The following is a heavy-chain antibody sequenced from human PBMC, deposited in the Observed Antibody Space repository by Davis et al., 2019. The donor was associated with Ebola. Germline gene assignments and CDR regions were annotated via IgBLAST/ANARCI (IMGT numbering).Heavy chain of an antibody. J-gene: IGHJ6*02. V-gene: IGHV3-21*01. CDR1: GFTFSSYS. CDR2: ISSSSSYI. Sequence: PGGSLRLSCAASGFTFSSYSMNWVRQAPGKGLEWVSSISSSSSYIYYADSVKGRFTISRDNAKNSLYLQMNSLRAEDTAVYYCARDGWIQLWTHYGMDVWGQGTTVTVSS. D-gene: IGHD5-18*01. CDR3: ARDGWIQLWTHYGMDV.